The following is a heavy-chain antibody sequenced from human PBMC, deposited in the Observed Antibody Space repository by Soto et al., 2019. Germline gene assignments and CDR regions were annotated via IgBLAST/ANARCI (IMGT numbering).Heavy chain of an antibody. V-gene: IGHV1-46*01. J-gene: IGHJ4*02. CDR3: ARGHTAADH. CDR1: GYTFTTYY. Sequence: QVHLVQSGAEVKRPGASVKISCRTSGYTFTTYYILWVRQAPGQGLEWMGIINPIGGSTTYPQKFQGRVTMTRDAPTSNVYLDLGSLSSEGTAVYYCARGHTAADHWGQETLVTVS. CDR2: INPIGGST. D-gene: IGHD2-2*01.